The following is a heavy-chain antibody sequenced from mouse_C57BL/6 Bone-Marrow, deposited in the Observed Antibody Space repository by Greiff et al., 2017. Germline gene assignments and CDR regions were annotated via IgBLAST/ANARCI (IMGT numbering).Heavy chain of an antibody. Sequence: EVKLVESGPELVKPGASVKISCKASGYTFTDYYMNWVKQSHGKSLEWIGDINPNNGGTSYNQKFKGKATLTVDKSSSTAYMELRSLTSEDSAVYYCARDYYASSGDYFDYWGQGTTLTVSS. D-gene: IGHD1-1*01. CDR1: GYTFTDYY. CDR3: ARDYYASSGDYFDY. V-gene: IGHV1-26*01. CDR2: INPNNGGT. J-gene: IGHJ2*01.